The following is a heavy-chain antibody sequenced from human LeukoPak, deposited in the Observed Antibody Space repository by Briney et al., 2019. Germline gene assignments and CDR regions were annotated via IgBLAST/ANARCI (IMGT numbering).Heavy chain of an antibody. CDR1: GFTFSSYS. CDR2: ISGSSSYI. V-gene: IGHV3-21*01. Sequence: GGSLRLSCAASGFTFSSYSMNWVRQAPGKGLEWVSSISGSSSYIYYADSVKGRFTISRDNAKNSLYLDMNSLRAEDTAVYYCARGHTAVTRHFDFWGQGTLVTVSS. J-gene: IGHJ4*02. D-gene: IGHD4-17*01. CDR3: ARGHTAVTRHFDF.